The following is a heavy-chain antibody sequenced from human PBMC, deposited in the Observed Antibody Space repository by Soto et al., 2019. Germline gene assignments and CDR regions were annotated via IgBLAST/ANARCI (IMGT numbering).Heavy chain of an antibody. CDR1: EYICSCCG. Sequence: EGQLVESGGGLVQPGGSLRLSCAAPEYICSCCGMSWVRQAPGKGLEWVANINQAGSVTNYAESVKGRFTISRDNAKNSLYLEMNSLRADDTAVYFCARWNYAFDYWGQGTQVTVSS. CDR2: INQAGSVT. CDR3: ARWNYAFDY. J-gene: IGHJ4*02. V-gene: IGHV3-7*01. D-gene: IGHD1-7*01.